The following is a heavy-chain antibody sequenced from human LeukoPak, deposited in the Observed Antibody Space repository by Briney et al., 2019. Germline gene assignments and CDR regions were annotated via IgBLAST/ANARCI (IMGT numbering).Heavy chain of an antibody. CDR2: ISYDGSNK. D-gene: IGHD3-22*01. J-gene: IGHJ3*02. V-gene: IGHV3-30*04. CDR1: GFTFSSYA. Sequence: GGSLRLSCAASGFTFSSYAMHWVRQAPGKGLEWVAVISYDGSNKYYADSVKGRFTISRDNSKNTLYLQMNSLRAEDTAVYYCARDLNYYDSSGYYYGDAFDIWGQGTMVTVSS. CDR3: ARDLNYYDSSGYYYGDAFDI.